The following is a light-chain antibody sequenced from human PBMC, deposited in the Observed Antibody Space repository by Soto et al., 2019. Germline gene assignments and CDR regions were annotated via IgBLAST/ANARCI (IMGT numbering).Light chain of an antibody. CDR1: SSDVGGYNY. Sequence: QSVLTQPASVSGSPGQSITISCTGTSSDVGGYNYVSWYQQHPGKAPKLMIYEVSNRPSGVSNRFSGSKSGNTASLTISGRQAEDEADYYCSSYTSSSSSWVFGGGTKLTVL. CDR2: EVS. CDR3: SSYTSSSSSWV. J-gene: IGLJ3*02. V-gene: IGLV2-14*01.